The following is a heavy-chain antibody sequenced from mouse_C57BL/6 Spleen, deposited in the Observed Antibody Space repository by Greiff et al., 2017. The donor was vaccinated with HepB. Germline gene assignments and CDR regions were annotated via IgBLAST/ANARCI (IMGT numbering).Heavy chain of an antibody. CDR2: IDPSDSYT. J-gene: IGHJ4*01. CDR1: GYTFTSYW. Sequence: QVQLQQPGAELVRPGTSVKLSCKASGYTFTSYWMHWVKQRPGQGLEWIGVIDPSDSYTNYNQKFKGKDTLTVDTSSSTAYMQLSSLTSEDSAVYYCARRGFYAMDYWGQGTSVTVSS. CDR3: ARRGFYAMDY. V-gene: IGHV1-59*01.